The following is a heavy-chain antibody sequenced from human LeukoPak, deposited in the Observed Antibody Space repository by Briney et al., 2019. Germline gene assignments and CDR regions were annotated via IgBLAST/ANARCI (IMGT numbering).Heavy chain of an antibody. V-gene: IGHV4-61*01. CDR2: IYYSGST. CDR3: ARQTWFGELFL. D-gene: IGHD3-10*01. J-gene: IGHJ4*02. Sequence: SETLSLTCTVSGGSVSSGSYYWSWIRQPPGKGLEWIGYIYYSGSTNYNPSLKSRVTISVDTSKNQFSLKLSSVTAADTAVYYCARQTWFGELFLWGQGTLVTVSS. CDR1: GGSVSSGSYY.